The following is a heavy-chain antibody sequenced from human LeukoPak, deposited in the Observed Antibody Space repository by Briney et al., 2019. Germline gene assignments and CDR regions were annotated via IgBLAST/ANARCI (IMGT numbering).Heavy chain of an antibody. CDR2: FDPEDGET. V-gene: IGHV1-24*01. Sequence: ASVKVSCKVSGYTLTELSMHWVRQAPGKGLEWLGGFDPEDGETIYAQKFQGRVTMTEDTSTDTAYMELSSLRSEDTAVYYCASSGVWGSYRPYYFDYWGQGTLVTVSS. CDR3: ASSGVWGSYRPYYFDY. D-gene: IGHD3-16*02. CDR1: GYTLTELS. J-gene: IGHJ4*02.